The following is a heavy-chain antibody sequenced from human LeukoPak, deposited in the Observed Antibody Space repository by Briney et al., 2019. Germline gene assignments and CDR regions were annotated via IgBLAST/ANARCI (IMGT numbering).Heavy chain of an antibody. Sequence: PSGTLSLTCAVSGGSISSSNWWSWVRQPPGKGLEWIGEIYHSGSTNYNPSLKSRVTISVDTSKNQFSLKLSSVTAADTAVYYCAREGVGDGYEPGKVAFDIWGQGTMVTVSS. CDR3: AREGVGDGYEPGKVAFDI. V-gene: IGHV4-4*02. J-gene: IGHJ3*02. CDR1: GGSISSSNW. CDR2: IYHSGST. D-gene: IGHD5-12*01.